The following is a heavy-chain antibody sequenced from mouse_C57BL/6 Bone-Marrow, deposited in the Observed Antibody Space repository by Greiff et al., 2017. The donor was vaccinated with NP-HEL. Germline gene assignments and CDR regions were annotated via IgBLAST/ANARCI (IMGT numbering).Heavy chain of an antibody. CDR2: IDPENGDT. CDR1: GFNIKDDY. J-gene: IGHJ4*01. D-gene: IGHD2-4*01. V-gene: IGHV14-4*01. Sequence: DVKLQESGAELVRPGASVKLSCTASGFNIKDDYMHWVKQRPEQGLEWIGWIDPENGDTEYASKFQGKATITADTSSNTAYLQLSSLTSEDTAVYYCTLDSLYAMDYWGQGTSVTVSS. CDR3: TLDSLYAMDY.